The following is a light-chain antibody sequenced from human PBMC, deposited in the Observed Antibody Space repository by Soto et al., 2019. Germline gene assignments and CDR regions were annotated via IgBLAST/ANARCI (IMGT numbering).Light chain of an antibody. CDR3: QQYSLYPWT. V-gene: IGKV1-5*01. J-gene: IGKJ1*01. Sequence: DIQMTQSPSTLSASVGDRVTITCRASQRVSTWLAWYQQKPGKAPKALIYNVSSLESGVPSRFGGSGSGTAFTLTISRLQADDFATYYCQQYSLYPWTFGQGTKVEIK. CDR2: NVS. CDR1: QRVSTW.